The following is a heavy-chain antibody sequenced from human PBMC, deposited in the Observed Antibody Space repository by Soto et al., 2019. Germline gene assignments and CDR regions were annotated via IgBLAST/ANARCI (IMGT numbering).Heavy chain of an antibody. D-gene: IGHD3-3*01. V-gene: IGHV4-31*03. CDR1: GGSISSGGYY. CDR3: ARGRPRFLEWLNWFDP. CDR2: IYYRGST. Sequence: SETLSLTCTVSGGSISSGGYYWSWIRQHPGKGLEWIGYIYYRGSTYYNPSLKSRVTISLHTAKNKFSLELRSVTAADTAVFYCARGRPRFLEWLNWFDPWGQGTLVTVSS. J-gene: IGHJ5*02.